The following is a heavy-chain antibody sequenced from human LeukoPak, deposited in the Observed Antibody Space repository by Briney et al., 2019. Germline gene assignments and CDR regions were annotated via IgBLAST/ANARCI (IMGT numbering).Heavy chain of an antibody. Sequence: GASVKVSCKASGYTFTDYYMHWVRQAPGQGLEWMGWINPNSGGTNYAQKFQGRVTMTRDTSISTAYMELSSLGSDDTSVYYCARDVVPVAGTRLYYFDYWGQGTLVTVSS. J-gene: IGHJ4*02. D-gene: IGHD6-19*01. CDR3: ARDVVPVAGTRLYYFDY. CDR1: GYTFTDYY. CDR2: INPNSGGT. V-gene: IGHV1-2*02.